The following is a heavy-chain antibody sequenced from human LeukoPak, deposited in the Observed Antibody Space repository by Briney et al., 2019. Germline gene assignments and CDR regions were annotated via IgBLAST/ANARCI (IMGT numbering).Heavy chain of an antibody. Sequence: GGSLRLSCAATGFTFSSYGMHWVRQAPGKGLEWVAFIRYDGSNKYYADSVKGRFTISRDNSKNTLYLQMNSLRAEDTAVYYCAKPDLTVTTTWYFDYWGQGTLVTVSS. CDR1: GFTFSSYG. J-gene: IGHJ4*02. D-gene: IGHD4-11*01. CDR3: AKPDLTVTTTWYFDY. V-gene: IGHV3-30*02. CDR2: IRYDGSNK.